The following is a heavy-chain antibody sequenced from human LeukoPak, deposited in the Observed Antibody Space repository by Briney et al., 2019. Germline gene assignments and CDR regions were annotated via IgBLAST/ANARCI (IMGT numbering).Heavy chain of an antibody. Sequence: SETLSLTCTVSGGSISSSSYYWGWIRQPPGKGPEWIGSIYYSGSTYYNPSLKSRITISVDTSKNQFSLKLSSVTAADTAVYYCARHLFDSGLFPDYWGQGTLVTVSS. CDR3: ARHLFDSGLFPDY. CDR2: IYYSGST. J-gene: IGHJ4*02. V-gene: IGHV4-39*01. D-gene: IGHD2-21*01. CDR1: GGSISSSSYY.